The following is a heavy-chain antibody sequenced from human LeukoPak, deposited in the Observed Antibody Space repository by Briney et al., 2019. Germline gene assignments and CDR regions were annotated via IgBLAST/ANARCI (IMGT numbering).Heavy chain of an antibody. Sequence: GESLKISCKGSGYSFTSYWIGWVRQMPGKGLEWMGIIYPGDSDTRYSPSFQGQVTISADKSISTAYLQWSSLKASDTAMYYCARTYYDILTGSRWFDPWGQGTLVTVSS. J-gene: IGHJ5*02. CDR3: ARTYYDILTGSRWFDP. V-gene: IGHV5-51*01. CDR2: IYPGDSDT. CDR1: GYSFTSYW. D-gene: IGHD3-9*01.